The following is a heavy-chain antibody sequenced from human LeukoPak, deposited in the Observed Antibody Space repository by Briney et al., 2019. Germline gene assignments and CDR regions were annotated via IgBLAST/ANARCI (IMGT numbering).Heavy chain of an antibody. CDR3: ATGGHDYHNYKYPY. D-gene: IGHD4-11*01. CDR1: GFTFGDYA. CDR2: IRSKVYGGTP. Sequence: PGGSLRLSCSCSGFTFGDYAMSWVRQAPGKGLEWLGFIRSKVYGGTPEYAASVKGRFTFSRDDSRSIAYLQMNSLKTEDTAVYYCATGGHDYHNYKYPYWGQGTLVTVSS. J-gene: IGHJ4*02. V-gene: IGHV3-49*04.